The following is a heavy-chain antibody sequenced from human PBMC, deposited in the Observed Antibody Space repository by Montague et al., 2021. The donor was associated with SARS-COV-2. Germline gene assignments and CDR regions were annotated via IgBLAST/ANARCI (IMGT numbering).Heavy chain of an antibody. J-gene: IGHJ4*02. Sequence: PALVKPTKTLTLTCRFSGFSLSVSGMSVAWIRQSPGKALEWLGHIDWDDDKYYRTSLKTRLTISKDTSKNQVVLTMTNMDPVDTGTYYCARIPYGSGGVFDYWGQGTLVTVSP. CDR3: ARIPYGSGGVFDY. V-gene: IGHV2-70*01. D-gene: IGHD3-10*01. CDR2: IDWDDDK. CDR1: GFSLSVSGMS.